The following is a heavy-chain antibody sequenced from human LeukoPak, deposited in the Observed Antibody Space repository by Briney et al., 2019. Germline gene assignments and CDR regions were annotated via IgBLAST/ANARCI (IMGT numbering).Heavy chain of an antibody. CDR1: GGTFSSYS. CDR3: GAMAASGTRLAYFEY. V-gene: IGHV1-69*05. Sequence: SVKVSCKTSGGTFSSYSVNWVRQAPGQGLEWLGGIIPVYVTANYAQKFQGRVTITTDESTTTAYMELSSLRSEDTAVYFCGAMAASGTRLAYFEYWGPGTLVAVSS. CDR2: IIPVYVTA. D-gene: IGHD6-13*01. J-gene: IGHJ4*02.